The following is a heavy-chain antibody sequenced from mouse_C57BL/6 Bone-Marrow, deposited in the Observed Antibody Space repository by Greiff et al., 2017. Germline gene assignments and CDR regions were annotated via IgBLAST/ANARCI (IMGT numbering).Heavy chain of an antibody. V-gene: IGHV5-9*01. CDR1: GFTFSSYT. CDR3: ARPAIYYDGISYVNYWYFDV. J-gene: IGHJ1*03. CDR2: ISGGGGNT. Sequence: EVQVVESGGGLVKPGGSLKLSCAASGFTFSSYTMSWVRQTPEKRLEWVATISGGGGNTYYPDNVQGRFTISRDNAKNTLYLQMSSLRSEDTALYYCARPAIYYDGISYVNYWYFDVWGTGTTVTVSS. D-gene: IGHD1-1*01.